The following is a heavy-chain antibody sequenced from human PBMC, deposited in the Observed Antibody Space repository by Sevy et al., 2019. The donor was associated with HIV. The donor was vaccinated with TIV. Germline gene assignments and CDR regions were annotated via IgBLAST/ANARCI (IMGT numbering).Heavy chain of an antibody. Sequence: GALRLSCAASGFTFSNYNMNWVRQAPGEGLKWVSSISSSSADIYYTDSVKGRFTVSRDNSRKSLFLQMNGLSAEDTALYYCARDLLVGSTYVFDIWGRGTMVTVSS. CDR3: ARDLLVGSTYVFDI. J-gene: IGHJ3*02. D-gene: IGHD1-26*01. CDR1: GFTFSNYN. CDR2: ISSSSADI. V-gene: IGHV3-21*01.